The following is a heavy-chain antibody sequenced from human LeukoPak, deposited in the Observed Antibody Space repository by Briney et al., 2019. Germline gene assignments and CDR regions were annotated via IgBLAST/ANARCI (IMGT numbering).Heavy chain of an antibody. CDR2: IYYSGST. CDR1: GGSISSGGYS. J-gene: IGHJ4*02. V-gene: IGHV4-30-4*07. Sequence: SQTLSLTCAVSGGSISSGGYSWSWIRQPPGKGLEWIGYIYYSGSTNYNPSLKSRVTISVDTSKNQFSLKLSSVTAADTAVYYCARHSGSWGLVDYWGQGTLVTVSS. CDR3: ARHSGSWGLVDY. D-gene: IGHD6-13*01.